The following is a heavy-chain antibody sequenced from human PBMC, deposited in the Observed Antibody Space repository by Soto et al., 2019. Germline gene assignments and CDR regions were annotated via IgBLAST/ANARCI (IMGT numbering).Heavy chain of an antibody. CDR2: ISYDGSNK. CDR1: GFTFSSYA. CDR3: ARDHPRIVVVVAATYYFDY. J-gene: IGHJ4*02. Sequence: GGSLRLSCAASGFTFSSYAMHWVRQAPGKGLEWVAVISYDGSNKYYADSVKGRFTISRDNSENTLYLQMNSLRAEDTAVYYCARDHPRIVVVVAATYYFDYWGQGTLVTVSS. D-gene: IGHD2-15*01. V-gene: IGHV3-30-3*01.